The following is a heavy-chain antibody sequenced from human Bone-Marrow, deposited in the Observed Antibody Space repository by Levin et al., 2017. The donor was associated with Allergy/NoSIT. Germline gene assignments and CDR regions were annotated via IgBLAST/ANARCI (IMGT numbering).Heavy chain of an antibody. J-gene: IGHJ4*02. Sequence: PGGSLRLSCAASGFTFSDPFSDAWMNWVRQAPGKGLEWVGRIRSGGTTDYAAPVKGRFTISRDDSKDTLYLQVNSLKTEDTAVYYCVHQWTKWDLRIWGQGTLVTVSS. CDR2: IRSGGTT. V-gene: IGHV3-15*07. D-gene: IGHD1-26*01. CDR1: GFTFSDPFSDAW. CDR3: VHQWTKWDLRI.